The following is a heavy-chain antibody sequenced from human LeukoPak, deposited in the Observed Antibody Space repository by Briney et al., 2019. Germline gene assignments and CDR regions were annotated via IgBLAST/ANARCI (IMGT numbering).Heavy chain of an antibody. J-gene: IGHJ4*02. CDR3: VRDGVVVAVHFDY. D-gene: IGHD2-15*01. Sequence: SETLSLTCTVSGDSISSSGHYWGWIRQPPGKDLEWIGGIYYSGSTYYNPSLKSRVSISVDTSKNQFSLRLNSVTAADTAVYYCVRDGVVVAVHFDYWGQGALVTVSS. V-gene: IGHV4-39*07. CDR1: GDSISSSGHY. CDR2: IYYSGST.